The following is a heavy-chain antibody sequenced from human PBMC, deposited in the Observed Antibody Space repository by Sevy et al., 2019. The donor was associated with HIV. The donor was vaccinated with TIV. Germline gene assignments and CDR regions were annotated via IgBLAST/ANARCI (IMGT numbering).Heavy chain of an antibody. V-gene: IGHV4-39*01. J-gene: IGHJ5*02. CDR2: IYYSGST. Sequence: SETLSLTCTVSGGSISSSSYYWGWIRQPPGKGLEWIGSIYYSGSTYYNPSLKSRVTISVDTSKNQFSLKLGSVTAADTAVYYCAGHVARLEIAARPGFNWFDPWGQGTLVTVSS. CDR3: AGHVARLEIAARPGFNWFDP. CDR1: GGSISSSSYY. D-gene: IGHD6-6*01.